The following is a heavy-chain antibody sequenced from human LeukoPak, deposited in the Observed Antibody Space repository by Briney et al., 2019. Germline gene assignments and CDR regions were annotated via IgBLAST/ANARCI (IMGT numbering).Heavy chain of an antibody. V-gene: IGHV4-39*07. Sequence: PSETLSLTCTVSGGSISSSSYYWGWIRQPPGKGLEWIGSMYYSGSTYYNPSLKSRVTISVDTSKNQLSLKLSSVTAADTAVYYCAREGAVVAARRYFDYWGQGTLVTVSS. CDR2: MYYSGST. CDR1: GGSISSSSYY. D-gene: IGHD2-15*01. CDR3: AREGAVVAARRYFDY. J-gene: IGHJ4*02.